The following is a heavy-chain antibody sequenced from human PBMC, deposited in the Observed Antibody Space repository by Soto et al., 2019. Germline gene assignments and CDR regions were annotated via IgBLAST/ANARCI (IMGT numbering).Heavy chain of an antibody. Sequence: QVQLVQSGAEVKKPGSSVKVSCKASGGTFSSYAISWVRQAPGQGLEWMGGIIPIFGTANYAQKFQGRVTITADESTSTAYMELSSLRSEDTAVYYCARSTLFCSSTSCYYYYYGMDVWGQGTTVTVPS. CDR1: GGTFSSYA. J-gene: IGHJ6*02. D-gene: IGHD2-2*01. V-gene: IGHV1-69*01. CDR2: IIPIFGTA. CDR3: ARSTLFCSSTSCYYYYYGMDV.